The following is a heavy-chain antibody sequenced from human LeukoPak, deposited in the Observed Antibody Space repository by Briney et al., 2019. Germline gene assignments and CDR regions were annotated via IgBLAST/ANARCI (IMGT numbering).Heavy chain of an antibody. J-gene: IGHJ5*02. CDR2: IRYDGNIK. V-gene: IGHV3-30*02. Sequence: GGSLRLSCLASGFTFSSYGMHWVRQAPGKGLEWVAFIRYDGNIKYYADSVKGRFTISRDNAKNSLYLQMNSLRAEDTAVYYCTRGCSGGSCYPNWFDPWGQGTLVTVSS. CDR3: TRGCSGGSCYPNWFDP. CDR1: GFTFSSYG. D-gene: IGHD2-15*01.